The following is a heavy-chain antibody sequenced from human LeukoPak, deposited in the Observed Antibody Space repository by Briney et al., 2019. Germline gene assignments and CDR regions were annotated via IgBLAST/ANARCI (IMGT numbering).Heavy chain of an antibody. CDR1: GGFFSGYY. D-gene: IGHD6-13*01. CDR2: INHSGST. J-gene: IGHJ4*02. Sequence: PSETLSLTCAVYGGFFSGYYWSWIRQPPGKGLEWIGEINHSGSTNYNPSLKSRVTISVDTSKNQFSLKLSSVTAADTAVYYCARGGGVAAAGFDYWGQGTLVTVSS. CDR3: ARGGGVAAAGFDY. V-gene: IGHV4-34*01.